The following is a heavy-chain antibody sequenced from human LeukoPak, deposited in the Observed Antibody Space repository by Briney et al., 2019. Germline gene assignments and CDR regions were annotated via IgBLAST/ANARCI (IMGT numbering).Heavy chain of an antibody. CDR1: GFTFSSYA. D-gene: IGHD6-6*01. V-gene: IGHV3-30*04. CDR3: ANFGIAARYLS. CDR2: ISYDGSNK. Sequence: GRSLRLSCAASGFTFSSYAMHWVRQAPGKGLEWVAVISYDGSNKYYADSVKGRFTISRDNAKNSLYLQMNSLRAEDTAVYYCANFGIAARYLSWGQGTLVTVSS. J-gene: IGHJ5*02.